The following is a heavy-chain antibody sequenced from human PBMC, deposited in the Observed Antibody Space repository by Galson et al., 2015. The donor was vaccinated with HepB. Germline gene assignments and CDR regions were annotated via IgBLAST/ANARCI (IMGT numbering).Heavy chain of an antibody. V-gene: IGHV3-64*05. CDR1: GFKFYNYA. CDR3: SSDAFDV. Sequence: ALRLSCEVSGFKFYNYAMHWLRHAPGKRLGYVTPISSTGDDTWYADSVKVRFTISRDNSKNMLYVQMSTLRPEDTAVYYCSSDAFDVWGQGTMVIVSS. J-gene: IGHJ3*01. CDR2: ISSTGDDT.